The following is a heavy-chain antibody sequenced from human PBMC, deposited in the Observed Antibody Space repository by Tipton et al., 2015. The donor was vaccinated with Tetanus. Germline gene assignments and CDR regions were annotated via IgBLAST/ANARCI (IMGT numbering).Heavy chain of an antibody. CDR3: ARAHCTDGVCNFDF. CDR2: IYPGDSDT. CDR1: GYIFTNYW. D-gene: IGHD2-8*01. J-gene: IGHJ4*02. Sequence: VQLVQSGGEVKKPGESLKISCKGSGYIFTNYWIGWVRQKPGKGLEWMGIIYPGDSDTRYSPSFQGQVTISFDKSLNTAYLQWSSLKASDTSVFYCARAHCTDGVCNFDFWGQGALVTVAS. V-gene: IGHV5-51*01.